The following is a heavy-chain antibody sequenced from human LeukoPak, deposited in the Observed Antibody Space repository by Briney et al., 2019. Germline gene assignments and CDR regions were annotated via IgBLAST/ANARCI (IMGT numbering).Heavy chain of an antibody. D-gene: IGHD5-18*01. CDR1: GFTFTSYS. CDR2: ISGSGGST. V-gene: IGHV3-23*01. CDR3: ATGYSYGYGDY. J-gene: IGHJ4*02. Sequence: PGGSLRLSCAASGFTFTSYSMSWVRQAPGKGLEWVSAISGSGGSTYYADSVKGRFTISRDNSKNTLYLQMNSLRAEDTAVYYCATGYSYGYGDYWGQGTLVTVSS.